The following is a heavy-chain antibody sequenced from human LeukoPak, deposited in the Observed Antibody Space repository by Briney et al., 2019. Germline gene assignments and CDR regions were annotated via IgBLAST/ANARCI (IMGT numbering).Heavy chain of an antibody. CDR2: ISYDGINK. Sequence: PGGSLRLSCAVSGFTLSSYAVHWVRQAPGKGLEWVAVISYDGINKYYADSVKGRFTISRDNSKNTLYLQMNSLRAEDTAVYYCARVLWFGGLRTPFDSWGREPWSPPHQ. V-gene: IGHV3-30-3*01. CDR3: ARVLWFGGLRTPFDS. J-gene: IGHJ4*02. CDR1: GFTLSSYA. D-gene: IGHD3-10*01.